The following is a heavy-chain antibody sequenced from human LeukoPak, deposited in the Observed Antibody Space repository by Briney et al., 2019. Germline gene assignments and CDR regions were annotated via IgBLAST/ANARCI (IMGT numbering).Heavy chain of an antibody. D-gene: IGHD3-16*01. V-gene: IGHV3-48*03. CDR3: VSAYGGLLDH. CDR2: ISGSGDTI. J-gene: IGHJ4*02. Sequence: GGSLRLSCAASGFIFSAYEMNWVRQAPGKGLEWLSYISGSGDTIYYAESVKGRFTISRDNAQNSLYLQMNSLRAEDTAVYYCVSAYGGLLDHLGQGTLVTDSS. CDR1: GFIFSAYE.